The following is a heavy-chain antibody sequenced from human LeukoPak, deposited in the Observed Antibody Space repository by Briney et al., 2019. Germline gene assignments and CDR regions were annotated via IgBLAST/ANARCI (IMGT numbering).Heavy chain of an antibody. Sequence: NTSETLSLTCTVSGGSISDSNYYWGWIRQPPGRGLEWIANIYYSGSAYYSPSLKSRVTISVDTSKNQYSLKLSSVTAADTAMYYCARDKLVGYYYGMDVWGQGTTVTVSS. D-gene: IGHD2-2*01. J-gene: IGHJ6*02. CDR3: ARDKLVGYYYGMDV. V-gene: IGHV4-39*07. CDR1: GGSISDSNYY. CDR2: IYYSGSA.